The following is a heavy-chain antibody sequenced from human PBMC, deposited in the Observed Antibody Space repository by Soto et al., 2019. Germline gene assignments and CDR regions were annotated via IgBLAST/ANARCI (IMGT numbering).Heavy chain of an antibody. Sequence: GASVKVSCKASGFTFSSFAMQWVRQARGQRLEWIGWIVVGSGNTNSAQKFQERVTITRDMSTNTVYMELSSLRSEDTAVYYCAAPLGYCSGANCYEVGYWGQGTLVTV. D-gene: IGHD2-2*01. CDR3: AAPLGYCSGANCYEVGY. CDR2: IVVGSGNT. V-gene: IGHV1-58*02. J-gene: IGHJ4*02. CDR1: GFTFSSFA.